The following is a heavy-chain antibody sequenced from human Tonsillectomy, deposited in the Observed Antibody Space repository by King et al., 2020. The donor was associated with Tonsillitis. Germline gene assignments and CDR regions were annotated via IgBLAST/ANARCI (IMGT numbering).Heavy chain of an antibody. CDR1: GYLFSHFY. CDR2: ITPSGDSP. V-gene: IGHV1-46*01. Sequence: QLVESGAEVKKPGASVNVSCKTSGYLFSHFYLLCVRHAPGQGREWMGIITPSGDSPTYAQKFQGRVAMTRDTSTSTVYMELSSLASEDTAVYFCARETSGSYRAFDVWGQGTMVTVSS. J-gene: IGHJ3*01. CDR3: ARETSGSYRAFDV. D-gene: IGHD1-26*01.